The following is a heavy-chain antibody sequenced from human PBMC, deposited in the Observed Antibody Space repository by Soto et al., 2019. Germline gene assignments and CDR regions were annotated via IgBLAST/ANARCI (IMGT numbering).Heavy chain of an antibody. J-gene: IGHJ4*02. D-gene: IGHD2-21*02. CDR3: AREGVVVTADAHFDY. CDR2: ISSSSSYI. V-gene: IGHV3-21*01. Sequence: GGSLRLSCAASGFTFSSYSMNWVRQAPGKGLEWVSSISSSSSYIYYADSVKGRFTISRDNAKNSLYLQMNSLRAEDTAVYYCAREGVVVTADAHFDYWGQGTLVTVSS. CDR1: GFTFSSYS.